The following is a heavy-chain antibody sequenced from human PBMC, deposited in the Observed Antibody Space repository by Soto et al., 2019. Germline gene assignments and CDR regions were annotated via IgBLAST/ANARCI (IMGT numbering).Heavy chain of an antibody. CDR1: GFTFSSYG. CDR3: ARDSRGYSYGYNDY. D-gene: IGHD5-18*01. V-gene: IGHV3-33*01. CDR2: IWYDGSNK. J-gene: IGHJ4*02. Sequence: GGSLRLSCAASGFTFSSYGMHWVRQAPGKGLEWVAVIWYDGSNKYYADSVKGRFTISRDNSKNTLYLQMNSLRAEDTAVYYCARDSRGYSYGYNDYWGQGTLVTVSS.